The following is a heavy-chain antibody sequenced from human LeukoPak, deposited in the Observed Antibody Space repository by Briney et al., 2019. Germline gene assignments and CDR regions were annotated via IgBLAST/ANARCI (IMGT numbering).Heavy chain of an antibody. CDR1: GYKFTDDY. CDR2: INPDSGFT. Sequence: ASVKVSCKASGYKFTDDYMHWVRQAPGQGLELMGWINPDSGFTNYAQKFKGRVTMTRDTSISTAYLEVRRLTSDDTAVYYCTPTTEAYTSWWKVWGQGTLVTVSS. V-gene: IGHV1-2*02. D-gene: IGHD3-16*01. CDR3: TPTTEAYTSWWKV. J-gene: IGHJ4*02.